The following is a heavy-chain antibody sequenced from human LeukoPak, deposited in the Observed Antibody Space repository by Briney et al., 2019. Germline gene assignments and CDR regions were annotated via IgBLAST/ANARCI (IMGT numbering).Heavy chain of an antibody. V-gene: IGHV4-39*01. D-gene: IGHD1-14*01. J-gene: IGHJ4*02. CDR3: AQFNRYYFDY. CDR1: GGSISSSSYY. Sequence: SETLSLTCTVSGGSISSSSYYWGWIRQPPGKGLEWIVSIYYSGSTYYNPSLKSRVTISVDTSKNQFSLKLSSVTAADTAVYYCAQFNRYYFDYWGQGTLVTVSS. CDR2: IYYSGST.